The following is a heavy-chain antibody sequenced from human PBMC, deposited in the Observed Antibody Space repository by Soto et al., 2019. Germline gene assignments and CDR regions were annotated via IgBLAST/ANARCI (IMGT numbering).Heavy chain of an antibody. CDR3: ARVGGGTQHDY. CDR2: IYHSGST. Sequence: QLQLQESGSGLVKPSQTLSLTCAVSGGSISSGGYSWSWIRQPPGKGLEWIGYIYHSGSTYYNPSLKSRITISVDRSKHQFSLKLGSVTSADTAVYYCARVGGGTQHDYWGQGTLVTVSS. V-gene: IGHV4-30-2*01. CDR1: GGSISSGGYS. J-gene: IGHJ4*02. D-gene: IGHD3-16*01.